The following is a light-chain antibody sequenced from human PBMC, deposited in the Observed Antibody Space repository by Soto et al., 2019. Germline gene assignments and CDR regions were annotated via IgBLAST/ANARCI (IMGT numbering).Light chain of an antibody. J-gene: IGKJ1*01. CDR2: KVS. Sequence: DVVMTQSPLSLPVTLGQPASIPSRPSKSLPNMVGKTTLNWFKQSPGQPPRRLIYKVSNRDSGVPDRFSGSGSGTDFTLKISRVEAEDVGVYYCMQGTHWPPRTFGQGTKVEIK. CDR1: KSLPNMVGKTT. V-gene: IGKV2-30*01. CDR3: MQGTHWPPRT.